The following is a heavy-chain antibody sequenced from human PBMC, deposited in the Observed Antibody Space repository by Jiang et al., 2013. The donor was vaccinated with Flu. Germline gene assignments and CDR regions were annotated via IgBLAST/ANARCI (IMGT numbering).Heavy chain of an antibody. CDR3: ARFMITFGGVIANYYFDY. J-gene: IGHJ4*02. CDR1: GYTFTSYG. V-gene: IGHV1-18*01. Sequence: AEVKKPGASVKVSCKASGYTFTSYGISWVRQAPGQGLEWMGWISAYNGNTNYAQKLQGRVTMTTDTSTSTAYMELRSLRSDDTAVYYCARFMITFGGVIANYYFDYWGQGTLVTVSS. D-gene: IGHD3-16*02. CDR2: ISAYNGNT.